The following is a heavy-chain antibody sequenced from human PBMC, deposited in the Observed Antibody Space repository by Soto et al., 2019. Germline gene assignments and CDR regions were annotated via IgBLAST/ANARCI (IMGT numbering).Heavy chain of an antibody. CDR1: GGSISSSSYY. D-gene: IGHD1-26*01. J-gene: IGHJ6*02. V-gene: IGHV4-39*01. CDR3: ARSRWGSYRYYYYGMDV. Sequence: SSETLSLTCTVSGGSISSSSYYWGWNRQPPGKGLEWIGSIYYSGSTYYNQSLKSRVTISVDTSKNQFSLKLSSVTAADTAVYYCARSRWGSYRYYYYGMDVWGQGTTVTVSS. CDR2: IYYSGST.